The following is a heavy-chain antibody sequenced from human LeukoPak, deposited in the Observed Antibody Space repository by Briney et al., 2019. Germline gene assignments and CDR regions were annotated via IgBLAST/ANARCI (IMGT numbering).Heavy chain of an antibody. CDR1: GYTFTGYY. J-gene: IGHJ4*02. CDR3: ASGAWFGEFHPLDY. CDR2: INPNSGGT. V-gene: IGHV1-2*02. Sequence: ASVKVSCKASGYTFTGYYMHWVGQAPGQGLEWMGWINPNSGGTNYAQKFRGRVTMTRDTSISTAYMELSRLRSDDTAVYYCASGAWFGEFHPLDYWGQGTLVTVSS. D-gene: IGHD3-10*01.